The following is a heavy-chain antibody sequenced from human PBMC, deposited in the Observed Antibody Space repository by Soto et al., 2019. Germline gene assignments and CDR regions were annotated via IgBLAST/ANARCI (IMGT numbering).Heavy chain of an antibody. CDR3: ARRWGSAADY. CDR2: IYSSGSP. Sequence: TSETLSLTCTVSGGSLSGYYWSWIRQPPGKGLEWIGDIYSSGSPNYNPSLKNRVTISVDTSKNQFSLKLSSVTAADTAVYYCARRWGSAADYWGQGTLVTVSS. V-gene: IGHV4-59*08. J-gene: IGHJ4*02. CDR1: GGSLSGYY. D-gene: IGHD2-15*01.